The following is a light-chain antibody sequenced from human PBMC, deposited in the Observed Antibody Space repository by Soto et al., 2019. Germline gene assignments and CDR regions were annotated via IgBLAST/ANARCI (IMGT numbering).Light chain of an antibody. CDR1: QSVSSY. V-gene: IGKV3-11*01. J-gene: IGKJ4*01. CDR2: DAS. CDR3: QQYETSPPGLT. Sequence: EIVLTQSPATLSLSPGERATLSCRASQSVSSYLAWYQQKPGQAPRLLIYDASNRATGIPARFSGSGSGTDFTLTISRLEPEDFAVYYCQQYETSPPGLTFGGGTRVAIK.